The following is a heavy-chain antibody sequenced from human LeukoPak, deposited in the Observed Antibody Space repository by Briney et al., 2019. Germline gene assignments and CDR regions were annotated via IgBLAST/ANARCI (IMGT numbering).Heavy chain of an antibody. CDR2: IWYDGSNK. V-gene: IGHV3-33*01. Sequence: GGSLRLSCAASGFTSSSYGMHWVRQAPGKGLEWVAVIWYDGSNKYYADSVKGRFTISRDNSKNTLYLQMNSLRAEDTAVYYCARGAARHAFDIWGQGTMVTVSS. J-gene: IGHJ3*02. CDR3: ARGAARHAFDI. CDR1: GFTSSSYG.